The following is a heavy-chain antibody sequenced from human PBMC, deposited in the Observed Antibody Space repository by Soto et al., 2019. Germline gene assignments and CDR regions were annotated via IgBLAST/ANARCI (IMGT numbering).Heavy chain of an antibody. CDR3: ARGSGWYPPFAY. CDR1: GGTFSSYT. CDR2: INAGNGNT. Sequence: VKVSCKACGGTFSSYTISWVRQAPGQRLEWMGWINAGNGNTKYSQKFQGRVTITRDTSASTAYMELSSLRSEDTAVYYCARGSGWYPPFAYWGQGTLVTVSS. D-gene: IGHD6-19*01. V-gene: IGHV1-3*01. J-gene: IGHJ4*02.